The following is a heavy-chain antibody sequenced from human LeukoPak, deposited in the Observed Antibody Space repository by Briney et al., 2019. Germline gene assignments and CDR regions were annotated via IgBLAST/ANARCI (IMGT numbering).Heavy chain of an antibody. CDR3: ARETSSSSDY. Sequence: GGSLRLSCAASGFTFGNYWMSWVRQAPGKGLEWVANIKQDGSEKYYVDSVRGRFTISRDNAKNSLYLQMNSLRAEDTAVYYCARETSSSSDYWGQGTLVTVSS. V-gene: IGHV3-7*01. D-gene: IGHD6-6*01. CDR1: GFTFGNYW. J-gene: IGHJ4*02. CDR2: IKQDGSEK.